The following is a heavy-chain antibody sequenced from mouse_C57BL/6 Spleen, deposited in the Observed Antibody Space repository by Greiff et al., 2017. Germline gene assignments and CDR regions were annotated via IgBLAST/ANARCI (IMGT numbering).Heavy chain of an antibody. CDR3: ATGTAQASAY. J-gene: IGHJ3*01. CDR1: GYTFTSYW. CDR2: IYPSDSET. V-gene: IGHV1-61*01. Sequence: QVQLQQPGAELVRPGSSVKLSCKASGYTFTSYWMDWVKQRPGQGLEWIGNIYPSDSETHYNQKFQDKATLTVDKSSSTAYMQLSSLTSEDSAVYYCATGTAQASAYWGQGTLVTVSA. D-gene: IGHD3-2*02.